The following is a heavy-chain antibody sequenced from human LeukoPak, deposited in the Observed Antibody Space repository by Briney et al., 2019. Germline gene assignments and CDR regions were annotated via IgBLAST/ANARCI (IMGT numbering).Heavy chain of an antibody. J-gene: IGHJ6*04. CDR3: ARDPENEYYYGSGSNGIDV. D-gene: IGHD3-10*01. CDR1: GYTFTSYD. Sequence: ASVKVSCKASGYTFTSYDINWVRQATGQGLEWMGWMNPNSGNTGYAQKFQGRVTMTRNTSISTAYMELSSLRAEDTAVYYCARDPENEYYYGSGSNGIDVWGKGTTVTVSS. CDR2: MNPNSGNT. V-gene: IGHV1-8*01.